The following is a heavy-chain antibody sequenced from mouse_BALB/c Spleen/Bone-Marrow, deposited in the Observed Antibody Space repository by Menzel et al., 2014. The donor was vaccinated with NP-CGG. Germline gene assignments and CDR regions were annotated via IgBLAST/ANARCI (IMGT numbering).Heavy chain of an antibody. D-gene: IGHD1-2*01. CDR2: INPDSSTI. Sequence: EVKLQESGGGLVQPGGSLKLSCAASGFDFSRYWMSWVRRAPGKGLEWIGEINPDSSTINYTPSLKDKFTISRDDAKNTLYLQMSKVRSEDTALYYCARVHYYGYEAYWGQGTLVTVSA. CDR3: ARVHYYGYEAY. CDR1: GFDFSRYW. V-gene: IGHV4-1*02. J-gene: IGHJ3*01.